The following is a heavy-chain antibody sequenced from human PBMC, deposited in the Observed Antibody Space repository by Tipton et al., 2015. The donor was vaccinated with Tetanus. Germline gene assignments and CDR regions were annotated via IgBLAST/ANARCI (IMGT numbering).Heavy chain of an antibody. D-gene: IGHD2-2*01. J-gene: IGHJ6*02. CDR2: ISGTSGSGGST. V-gene: IGHV3-23*01. CDR1: GFTFSSYA. CDR3: ASRSPRYCSTTSCFINYYYGMDV. Sequence: SLRLSCAASGFTFSSYAMSWVRQAPGKGLEWVSAISGTSGSGGSTYYADSVKGRFTISRDNSKNTLYLQMNSLRAEDTAVYYCASRSPRYCSTTSCFINYYYGMDVWGQGTTVTVSS.